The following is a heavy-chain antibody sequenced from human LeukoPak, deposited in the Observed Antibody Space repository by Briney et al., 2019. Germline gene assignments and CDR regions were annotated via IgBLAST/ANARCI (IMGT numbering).Heavy chain of an antibody. V-gene: IGHV5-10-1*01. CDR2: IDPSDSYT. Sequence: GESLKISLKGSGYSFTSYRITWVRQMPGKGPELVGRIDPSDSYTNHSPSFQGHVTISADKSISTAYLQWSSLKASDAAMYYCATVTTICYYYGMDVWGQGTTVTVSS. CDR3: ATVTTICYYYGMDV. CDR1: GYSFTSYR. J-gene: IGHJ6*02. D-gene: IGHD4-17*01.